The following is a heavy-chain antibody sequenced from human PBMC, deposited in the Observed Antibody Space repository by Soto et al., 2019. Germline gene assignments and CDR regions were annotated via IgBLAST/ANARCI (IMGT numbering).Heavy chain of an antibody. J-gene: IGHJ6*02. CDR2: ISYDGSNK. D-gene: IGHD2-15*01. V-gene: IGHV3-30-3*01. CDR3: ARDPPDCSGGSCYYYYGMDV. Sequence: QVQLVESGGGVVQPGRSLRLPCAASGFTFSSYAMHWVRQAPGKGLEWVAVISYDGSNKYYADSVKGRFTISRDNSKNTLYLQMNSLRAEDTAVYYCARDPPDCSGGSCYYYYGMDVWGQGTTVTVSS. CDR1: GFTFSSYA.